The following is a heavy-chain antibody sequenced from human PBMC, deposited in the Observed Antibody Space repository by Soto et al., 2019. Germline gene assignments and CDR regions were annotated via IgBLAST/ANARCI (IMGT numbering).Heavy chain of an antibody. V-gene: IGHV3-64*01. D-gene: IGHD5-12*01. CDR1: GFTFSSYA. J-gene: IGHJ4*02. CDR3: XXXXGYNLDS. Sequence: EVQLVESGGGLVQPGGSLRLSCAASGFTFSSYAMHWVRQAPGKGLEYVSAISSNGGSTYYANSVKGRFTISRDNSKNTLYLQMGSLRAEDMAXXXXXXXXGYNLDSWGQGPLVTVSS. CDR2: ISSNGGST.